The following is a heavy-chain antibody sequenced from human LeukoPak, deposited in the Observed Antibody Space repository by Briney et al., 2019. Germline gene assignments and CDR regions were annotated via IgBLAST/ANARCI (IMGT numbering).Heavy chain of an antibody. Sequence: GGSLRLSCAACGFTVNSNYLSWVRQAPGKGLEWVSFIRVSGANTFYADSVKGRFTISRDNSKNTLYLQMNSLRAEDTAVYYCAKGPDTNFMDYWGQGTLVTVSS. J-gene: IGHJ4*02. CDR2: IRVSGANT. V-gene: IGHV3-23*01. CDR1: GFTVNSNY. CDR3: AKGPDTNFMDY. D-gene: IGHD1-14*01.